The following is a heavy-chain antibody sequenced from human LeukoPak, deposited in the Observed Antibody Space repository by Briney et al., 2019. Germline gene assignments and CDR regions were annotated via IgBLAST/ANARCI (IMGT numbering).Heavy chain of an antibody. Sequence: SETLSLTCSVSGYSIRRGYYWGWIRQPPGKGLEWIGSIFHSETTSGSTDYNPSLKSRVTISVDTSKNQFSLKLSSVTAADTAVYYCARVQDYRQHAFDIWGQGTMVTVSS. CDR1: GYSIRRGYY. V-gene: IGHV4-38-2*02. CDR3: ARVQDYRQHAFDI. CDR2: IFHSETTSGST. D-gene: IGHD4-11*01. J-gene: IGHJ3*02.